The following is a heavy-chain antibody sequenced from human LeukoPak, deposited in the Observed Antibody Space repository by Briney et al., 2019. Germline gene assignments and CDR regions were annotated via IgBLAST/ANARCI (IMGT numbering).Heavy chain of an antibody. CDR2: IFTSGSA. J-gene: IGHJ4*02. CDR3: ASTLVRGVIAPFDY. V-gene: IGHV4-4*07. D-gene: IGHD3-10*01. CDR1: GGSISSYY. Sequence: SETLSLTCTVSGGSISSYYWSWIRQPAGKGLEWIGRIFTSGSADYNPSLKSRVTMSVDASKNQFSLKLSSVTAADTAVYYCASTLVRGVIAPFDYWGQGTLVIVSS.